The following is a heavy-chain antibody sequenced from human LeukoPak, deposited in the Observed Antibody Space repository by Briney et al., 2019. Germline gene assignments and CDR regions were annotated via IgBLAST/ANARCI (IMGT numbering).Heavy chain of an antibody. CDR1: GYTFTSYG. Sequence: ASVKVSCKASGYTFTSYGISWVRQAPGQGLEWMGWISAYNGNTNYAQKLQGRVTMTTDTSTSTAYMELRSLRSDDTAAYYCARDPPVSGSGSYRDYWGQGTLVTVST. D-gene: IGHD3-10*01. CDR2: ISAYNGNT. J-gene: IGHJ4*02. V-gene: IGHV1-18*01. CDR3: ARDPPVSGSGSYRDY.